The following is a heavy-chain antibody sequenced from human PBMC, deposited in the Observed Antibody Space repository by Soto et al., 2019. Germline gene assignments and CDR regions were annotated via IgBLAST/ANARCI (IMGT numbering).Heavy chain of an antibody. D-gene: IGHD6-19*01. Sequence: QDQLVQSGGEVKKPGASVKVSCKASGYSFTNYGITWVRQAPGQGFEWMGWISAYNGDTNYAQKLQGRVTMTTDASTSTAYLELRSLRSDDTAVYYCARDRGVAPPVAGHTHYYYYMDVWGKGTTVTVSS. CDR1: GYSFTNYG. CDR2: ISAYNGDT. V-gene: IGHV1-18*01. J-gene: IGHJ6*03. CDR3: ARDRGVAPPVAGHTHYYYYMDV.